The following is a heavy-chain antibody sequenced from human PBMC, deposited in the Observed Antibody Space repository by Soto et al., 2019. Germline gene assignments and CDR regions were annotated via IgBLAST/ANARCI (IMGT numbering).Heavy chain of an antibody. V-gene: IGHV1-69*13. Sequence: SVKVSCKASGGTFISYAISWLLQSPLQGLEWMGGIIPIFGTANYSQKFQGRVTITADESTSTAYMELNSLRFDDTAIYYCAKALDGIDDYFYAMGVWGQGTTVTVSS. D-gene: IGHD1-1*01. CDR2: IIPIFGTA. J-gene: IGHJ6*02. CDR3: AKALDGIDDYFYAMGV. CDR1: GGTFISYA.